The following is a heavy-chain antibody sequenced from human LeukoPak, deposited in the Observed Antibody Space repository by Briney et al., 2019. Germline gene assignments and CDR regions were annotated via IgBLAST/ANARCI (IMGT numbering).Heavy chain of an antibody. D-gene: IGHD6-13*01. V-gene: IGHV1-69*04. Sequence: SVKVSCKASGGTFSSYAISWVRQPPGQGLEWMGRIIPILGIANYAQKFQGRVTITADKSTSTAYMELSSLRSEDTAVYYCARDGYSSSKYYYYGMDVWGQGTTVTVSS. CDR2: IIPILGIA. J-gene: IGHJ6*02. CDR3: ARDGYSSSKYYYYGMDV. CDR1: GGTFSSYA.